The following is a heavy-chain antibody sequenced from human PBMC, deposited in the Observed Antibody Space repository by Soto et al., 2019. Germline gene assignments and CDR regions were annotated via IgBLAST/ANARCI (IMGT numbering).Heavy chain of an antibody. V-gene: IGHV3-48*01. D-gene: IGHD5-18*01. Sequence: PGGSLSLSCAASGFTFSSYSMNWVRQAPGKGLEWVSYISSSSTIYYTDSVKGRFTISRDNAKNSLYLQMNSLRAEDTAVYYCARDYSSYGPFDYWGQGTLVTVSS. CDR3: ARDYSSYGPFDY. J-gene: IGHJ4*02. CDR2: ISSSSTI. CDR1: GFTFSSYS.